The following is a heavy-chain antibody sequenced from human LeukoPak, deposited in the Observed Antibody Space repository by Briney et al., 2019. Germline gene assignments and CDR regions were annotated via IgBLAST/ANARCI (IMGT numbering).Heavy chain of an antibody. V-gene: IGHV3-15*01. Sequence: GGSLRLSCAASGFTFSNAWMSWVRQAPGKGLEWVGRIKSKTDGGTTDYAAPVKGRFTISRDDAKNTLYLQMNSLKTEDTAVYYCARVGPLGHVDYWGQGTLVTVSS. CDR1: GFTFSNAW. CDR3: ARVGPLGHVDY. D-gene: IGHD1-26*01. CDR2: IKSKTDGGTT. J-gene: IGHJ4*02.